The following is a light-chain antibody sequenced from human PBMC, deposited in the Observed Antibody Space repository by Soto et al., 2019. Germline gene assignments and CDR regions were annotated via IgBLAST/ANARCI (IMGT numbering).Light chain of an antibody. CDR2: GAS. V-gene: IGKV3-15*01. J-gene: IGKJ1*01. CDR3: QQYDDWPPWT. CDR1: QSVKSN. Sequence: EIVMTQSPATLSVSPGERATLSCRASQSVKSNMAWYQQKPGQVPRLLIYGASTRATGIPVRFSGSGSGTEFTLTITNLQPEDFAVYHCQQYDDWPPWTFGQGTKVEIK.